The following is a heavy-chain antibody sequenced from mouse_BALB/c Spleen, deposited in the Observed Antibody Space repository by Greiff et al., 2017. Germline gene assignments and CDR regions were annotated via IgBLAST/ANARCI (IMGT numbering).Heavy chain of an antibody. CDR3: AREGGSSPFAY. CDR2: ISDGGSYT. D-gene: IGHD1-1*01. V-gene: IGHV5-4*02. Sequence: EVHLVESGGGLVKPGGSLKLSCAASGFTFSDYYMYWVRQTPEKRLEWVATISDGGSYTYYPDSVKGRFTISRDNAKNNLYLQMSSLKSEDTAMYYCAREGGSSPFAYWGQGTLVTVSA. CDR1: GFTFSDYY. J-gene: IGHJ3*01.